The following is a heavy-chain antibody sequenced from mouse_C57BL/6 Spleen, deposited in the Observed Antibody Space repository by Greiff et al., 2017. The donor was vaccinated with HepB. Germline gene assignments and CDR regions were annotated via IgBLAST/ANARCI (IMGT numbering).Heavy chain of an antibody. V-gene: IGHV1-81*01. CDR1: GYTFTSYG. J-gene: IGHJ4*01. CDR3: ARLGTKSYAMDY. Sequence: VQLQQSGAELARPGASVKLSCKASGYTFTSYGISWVKQSTGQGLEWIGEIYPRSGNTYYNEKFKGNATLTADKSSSTAYTELRRLTSEDSAVYFGARLGTKSYAMDYWGQGTSVTVSS. CDR2: IYPRSGNT. D-gene: IGHD4-1*01.